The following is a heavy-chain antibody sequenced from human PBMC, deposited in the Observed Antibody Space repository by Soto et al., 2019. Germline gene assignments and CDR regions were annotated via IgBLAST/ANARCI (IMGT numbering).Heavy chain of an antibody. CDR3: ARGQSSLLLDC. J-gene: IGHJ4*02. V-gene: IGHV4-34*01. D-gene: IGHD2-8*02. Sequence: QVQLQQWGAGLLKHSETLSLTFAVYGGSFSGYYWSWIRQPPGKGLEWIGEINHSGSTNYNPSLKSRVTISVDTSKNQFSLKLSSVTAADTAVYYCARGQSSLLLDCWGQGVLVTVSS. CDR1: GGSFSGYY. CDR2: INHSGST.